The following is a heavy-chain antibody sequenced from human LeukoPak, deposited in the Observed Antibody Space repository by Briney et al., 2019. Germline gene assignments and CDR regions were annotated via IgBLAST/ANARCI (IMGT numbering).Heavy chain of an antibody. V-gene: IGHV4-34*01. CDR1: GGSFSGYY. Sequence: PSDTLSLTCAVYGGSFSGYYWSWIRQPPGKGLEWIGKINHSGSTNYNPSLKSRVTISVDTSKNQFSLKLSSVTAADTAVYYCARLGRLLSRCSGGSYSPRLYNWFDPWGQGTLVTVSS. J-gene: IGHJ5*02. D-gene: IGHD2-15*01. CDR3: ARLGRLLSRCSGGSYSPRLYNWFDP. CDR2: INHSGST.